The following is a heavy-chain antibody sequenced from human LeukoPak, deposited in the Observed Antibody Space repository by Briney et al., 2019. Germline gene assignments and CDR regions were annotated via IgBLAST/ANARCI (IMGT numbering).Heavy chain of an antibody. J-gene: IGHJ4*02. Sequence: GGSPRLSCAASGFTFSSYGMHWVRQAPGKGLEWVAFIRYDGSNKYYADSVKGRFTISRDNSKNTLYLQMNSLRAEDTAVYYCAKEAIPLAVAGLGVDYWGQGTLATVSS. V-gene: IGHV3-30*02. CDR2: IRYDGSNK. D-gene: IGHD6-19*01. CDR1: GFTFSSYG. CDR3: AKEAIPLAVAGLGVDY.